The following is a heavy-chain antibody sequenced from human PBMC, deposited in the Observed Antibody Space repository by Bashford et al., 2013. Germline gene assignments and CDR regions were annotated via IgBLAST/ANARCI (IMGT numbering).Heavy chain of an antibody. CDR2: IYDNGIT. D-gene: IGHD2-8*01. J-gene: IGHJ5*02. V-gene: IGHV4-59*08. CDR1: GGSFSSYY. Sequence: SETLSLTCTVSGGSFSSYYWSWIRQPPGKGLEWIGYIYDNGITNYNPSLKSRVSLSVDTSKNQFSLTLRSVTAADTAVYYCARGRSMVYSTSNWFDPPGGQGNPVTPSPQ. CDR3: ARGRSMVYSTSNWFDPP.